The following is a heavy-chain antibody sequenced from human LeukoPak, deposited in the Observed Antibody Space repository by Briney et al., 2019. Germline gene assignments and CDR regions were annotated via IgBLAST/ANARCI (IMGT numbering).Heavy chain of an antibody. D-gene: IGHD1-26*01. CDR2: IYSHGST. J-gene: IGHJ6*02. CDR3: ARDKWEVRRGLVGGMDV. CDR1: GGSISNYF. V-gene: IGHV4-59*01. Sequence: SETLSLTCTVSGGSISNYFWGCIPQPPREGLERRLDIYSHGSTNSNPSLKSRVTISVDTSQNQFSLKLTSVTAADTAVYYCARDKWEVRRGLVGGMDVWGQGTTVTVSS.